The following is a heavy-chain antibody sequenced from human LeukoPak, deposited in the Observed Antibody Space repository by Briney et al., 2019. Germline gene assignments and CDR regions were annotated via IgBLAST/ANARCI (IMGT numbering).Heavy chain of an antibody. CDR3: ASRLYCSNTRCRNFPFAY. Sequence: SVKVSCKASGGTFSSYAVNWVRQAPGQGLEWMGGIIPIFGTANYAQKFQDRVTITADESTSTAYMELSSLRSEGTAIYYCASRLYCSNTRCRNFPFAYWGQGTLVTVSS. V-gene: IGHV1-69*01. CDR2: IIPIFGTA. CDR1: GGTFSSYA. J-gene: IGHJ4*02. D-gene: IGHD2-2*01.